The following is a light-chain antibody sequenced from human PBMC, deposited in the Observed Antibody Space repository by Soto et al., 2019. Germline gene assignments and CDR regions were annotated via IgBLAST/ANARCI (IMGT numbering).Light chain of an antibody. CDR1: QNIGTY. CDR2: TAS. V-gene: IGKV1-39*01. J-gene: IGKJ5*01. Sequence: DIQMTQSPSSLSAFVGDRVSIACRASQNIGTYLKWFQQRPGEAPNLLIYTASTLQSGVPSRFSGSGSGTDFTLTISSLQPEDFATYYCQQSFDHPVTFGQGTPLDIK. CDR3: QQSFDHPVT.